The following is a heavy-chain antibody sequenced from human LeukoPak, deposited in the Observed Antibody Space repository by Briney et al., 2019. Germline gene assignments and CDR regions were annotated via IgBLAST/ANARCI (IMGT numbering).Heavy chain of an antibody. J-gene: IGHJ4*02. CDR1: GYTFTSYY. V-gene: IGHV1-46*01. CDR3: ARGIRVYYDSRGYDAHY. D-gene: IGHD3-22*01. Sequence: ASVKISCKASGYTFTSYYMHWVRQAPGQGREWMGVINLSGGSTSYAQKFQGRVTMTRDTSTSTVYMNLSSLRSADAAVYYRARGIRVYYDSRGYDAHYWGQGTLVTVSS. CDR2: INLSGGST.